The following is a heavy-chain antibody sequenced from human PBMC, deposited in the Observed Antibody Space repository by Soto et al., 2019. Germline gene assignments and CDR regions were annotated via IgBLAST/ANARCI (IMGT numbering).Heavy chain of an antibody. Sequence: QLQLQESGSGLVKPSQTLSLTCAVSGASISTEGYTWSWIRQPPGKGLEGIGYIYPSGASNYNPSLRSRVPISLDASRNRFSLRVGSVTAADTAVYYCARATFGAVLHLEVWGQGTTVTVTS. J-gene: IGHJ6*02. CDR1: GASISTEGYT. D-gene: IGHD3-3*01. CDR3: ARATFGAVLHLEV. V-gene: IGHV4-30-2*01. CDR2: IYPSGAS.